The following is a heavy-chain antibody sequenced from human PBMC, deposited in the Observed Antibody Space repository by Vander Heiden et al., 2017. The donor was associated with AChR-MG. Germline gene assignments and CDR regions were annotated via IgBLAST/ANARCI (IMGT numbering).Heavy chain of an antibody. CDR2: ISSSDGTT. CDR3: ARGTLRPRGSGSSWFDP. V-gene: IGHV3-48*03. J-gene: IGHJ5*02. CDR1: GSTFSSYE. Sequence: EVQLVESGGGLVQPGGSLRLSCEASGSTFSSYEMNWVRQAPGQGLEWVSYISSSDGTTKYADSVKGRFTISRDNARNSLSLQMNSLRAEDTALYYCARGTLRPRGSGSSWFDPWGHGTLVTVSS. D-gene: IGHD3-3*01.